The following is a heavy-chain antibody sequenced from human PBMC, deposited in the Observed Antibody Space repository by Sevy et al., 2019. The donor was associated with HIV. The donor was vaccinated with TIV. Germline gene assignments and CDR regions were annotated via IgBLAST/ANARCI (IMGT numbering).Heavy chain of an antibody. CDR1: GYTFTDYF. V-gene: IGHV1-2*02. CDR3: ARGYTGHVEGDY. Sequence: ASVKVSCKASGYTFTDYFLHWVRQAPGQGLEWMGWINPHSGGTIFAQKFQGRVAMTRDTSISTAYLDLGRLRFDDTAVYYCARGYTGHVEGDYWGQGTLVTVSS. CDR2: INPHSGGT. D-gene: IGHD2-2*02. J-gene: IGHJ4*02.